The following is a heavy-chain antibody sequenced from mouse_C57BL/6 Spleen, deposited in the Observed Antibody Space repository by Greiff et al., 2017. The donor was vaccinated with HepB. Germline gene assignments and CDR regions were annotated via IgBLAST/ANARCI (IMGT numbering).Heavy chain of an antibody. CDR2: INPYNGGT. CDR1: GYTFTDYY. Sequence: EVQLQQSGPVLVKPGASVKMSCKASGYTFTDYYMNWVKQSHGKSLEWIGVINPYNGGTSYNQKFKGKATLTVDKSSSTAYMELNSLTSEDSAVYYCARTPLFITTVVAPYWGQGTLVTVSA. V-gene: IGHV1-19*01. D-gene: IGHD1-1*01. CDR3: ARTPLFITTVVAPY. J-gene: IGHJ3*01.